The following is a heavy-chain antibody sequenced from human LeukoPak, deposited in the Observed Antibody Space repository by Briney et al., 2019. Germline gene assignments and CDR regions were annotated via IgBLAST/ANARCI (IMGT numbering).Heavy chain of an antibody. CDR3: ARSRSGYYLGPTYYYYYMDV. V-gene: IGHV4-39*07. D-gene: IGHD3-22*01. Sequence: PSETLSLTCTVSGGSISSSSYYWGWIRQPPGKGLEWIGSIYYSGSTNYNPSLKSRVTISVDTSKNQFSLKLSSVTAADTAVYYCARSRSGYYLGPTYYYYYMDVWGKGTTVTISS. CDR2: IYYSGST. CDR1: GGSISSSSYY. J-gene: IGHJ6*03.